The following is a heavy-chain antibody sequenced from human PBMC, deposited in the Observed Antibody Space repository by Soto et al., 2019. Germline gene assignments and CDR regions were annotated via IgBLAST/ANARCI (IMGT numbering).Heavy chain of an antibody. Sequence: GGSLRLSCAVSGFMFSSYAMTWVRQAPGKGLEWVSSISGSGGSTYYSDSVRGRFTISRDNSKKMLYLEMNSLKGDDTAVYYCAKDGSWGDHYYFDNWGQGTLGTVPQ. J-gene: IGHJ4*02. CDR3: AKDGSWGDHYYFDN. CDR2: ISGSGGST. V-gene: IGHV3-23*01. CDR1: GFMFSSYA. D-gene: IGHD2-21*02.